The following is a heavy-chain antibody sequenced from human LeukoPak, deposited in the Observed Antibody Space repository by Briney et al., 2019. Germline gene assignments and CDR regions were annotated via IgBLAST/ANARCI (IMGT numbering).Heavy chain of an antibody. CDR3: ARDRGPSGSYYDVFDI. CDR2: IYTSGST. Sequence: PSETLSLTCTVSGGSISSYYWSWIRQPAGKGLEWIGRIYTSGSTNYNPSLKSRVTMSVDTSKNQFSLKLSSVTAADTAVYYCARDRGPSGSYYDVFDIWGQGTMVTVSS. J-gene: IGHJ3*02. D-gene: IGHD1-26*01. CDR1: GGSISSYY. V-gene: IGHV4-4*07.